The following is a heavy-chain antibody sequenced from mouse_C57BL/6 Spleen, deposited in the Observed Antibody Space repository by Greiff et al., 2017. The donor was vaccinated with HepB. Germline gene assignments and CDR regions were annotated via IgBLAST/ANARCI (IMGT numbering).Heavy chain of an antibody. D-gene: IGHD1-1*01. V-gene: IGHV1-81*01. CDR1: GYTFTSYG. CDR2: IYPRSGNT. Sequence: QVQLQQSGAELARPGASVKLSCKSSGYTFTSYGISWVKQRTGQGLEWIGEIYPRSGNTYYNEKFKGKATLTADKSSSTAYMELRSLTSEDSAVYFCAREENYYGSSPLDYWGQGTTLTVSS. CDR3: AREENYYGSSPLDY. J-gene: IGHJ2*01.